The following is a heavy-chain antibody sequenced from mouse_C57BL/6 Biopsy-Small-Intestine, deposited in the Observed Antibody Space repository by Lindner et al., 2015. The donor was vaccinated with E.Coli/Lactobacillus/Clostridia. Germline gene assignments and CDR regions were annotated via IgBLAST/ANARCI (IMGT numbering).Heavy chain of an antibody. V-gene: IGHV1-54*02. CDR2: IIPVFHTP. J-gene: IGHJ3*01. CDR3: ARNTQYCGDDCYMRFDP. CDR1: GGSFSNYA. Sequence: SVKVSCKASGGSFSNYAISWVRQAPGQGLQWMGGIIPVFHTPHYAQMFQGRPTITADEATKTVYMELSSLRPNDTAVYYCARNTQYCGDDCYMRFDPWGQGTLVTVS. D-gene: IGHD2-13*01.